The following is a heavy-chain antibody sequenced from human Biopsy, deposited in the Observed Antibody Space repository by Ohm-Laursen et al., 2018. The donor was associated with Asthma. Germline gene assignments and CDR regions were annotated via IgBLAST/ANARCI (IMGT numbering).Heavy chain of an antibody. V-gene: IGHV4-59*01. CDR1: GGSINNFY. CDR2: VYYSGST. Sequence: SETLSLTCTVSGGSINNFYWSWIRQPPGKGLESIGHVYYSGSTNYNPSLKSRVTISIDASKNQFSLKLTSVTAADTAVYYRARGVDRVTGLLDHFDSWGQGTLVTVSS. J-gene: IGHJ4*02. D-gene: IGHD2-21*02. CDR3: ARGVDRVTGLLDHFDS.